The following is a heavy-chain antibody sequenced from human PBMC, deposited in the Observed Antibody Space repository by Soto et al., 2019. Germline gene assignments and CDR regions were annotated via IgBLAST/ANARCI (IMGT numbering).Heavy chain of an antibody. J-gene: IGHJ6*02. CDR1: GFTFNIYY. D-gene: IGHD3-10*01. CDR2: ITSSGGTI. V-gene: IGHV3-48*02. Sequence: GGSLRLSCEASGFTFNIYYMNLVRQAPGKGLEWLSCITSSGGTIDYADSVKGRLTVSRDNAKNLVFLQMNSLRDEDTAVYYCARDRSRVLDVWGQGTTVTVSS. CDR3: ARDRSRVLDV.